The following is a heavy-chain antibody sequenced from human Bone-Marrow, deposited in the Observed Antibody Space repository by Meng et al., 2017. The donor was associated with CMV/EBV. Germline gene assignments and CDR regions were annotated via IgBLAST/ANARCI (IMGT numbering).Heavy chain of an antibody. CDR1: GGTFTSYA. J-gene: IGHJ4*02. D-gene: IGHD1-26*01. CDR2: IMPIYDVV. Sequence: SVKVSCKASGGTFTSYAISWLRQAPGQGLEWMGGIMPIYDVVNYEQKFQGRVTITADKSTSTAYMELSSLRSEDTAVYYCAREKWELLMEWGFDYWGQGTLVTVYS. V-gene: IGHV1-69*10. CDR3: AREKWELLMEWGFDY.